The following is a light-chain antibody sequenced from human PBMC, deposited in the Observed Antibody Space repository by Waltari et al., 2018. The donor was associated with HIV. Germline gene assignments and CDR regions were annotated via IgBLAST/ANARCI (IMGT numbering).Light chain of an antibody. V-gene: IGLV2-11*01. CDR2: DVN. J-gene: IGLJ2*01. CDR3: CSYAGRDTFV. CDR1: SIDDGIYNY. Sequence: SALTQPRSVSGSPGQSVTISCTETSIDDGIYNYASWYHHHAGNASNLIISDVNKRPSGVPDRCSGSKSGNTASLTISGLQAEDEADYYCCSYAGRDTFVFGGGTRLTVL.